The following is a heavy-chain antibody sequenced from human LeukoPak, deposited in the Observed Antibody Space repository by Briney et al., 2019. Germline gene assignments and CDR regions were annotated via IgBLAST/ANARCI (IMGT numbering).Heavy chain of an antibody. CDR2: MNPNSGNT. D-gene: IGHD3-9*01. CDR1: GYTFTSYD. Sequence: ASVKVSCKASGYTFTSYDINWVRQATGQGLEWMGWMNPNSGNTGYAQKFQGRVTMTRNTSISTAYMELSSLRSEDTAVYYCARVFIRYFGAHHYMDVWGKGTTVTVSS. J-gene: IGHJ6*03. V-gene: IGHV1-8*01. CDR3: ARVFIRYFGAHHYMDV.